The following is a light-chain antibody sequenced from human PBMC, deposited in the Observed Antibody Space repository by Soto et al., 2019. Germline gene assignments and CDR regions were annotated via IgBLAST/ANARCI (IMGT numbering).Light chain of an antibody. V-gene: IGLV2-14*01. J-gene: IGLJ3*02. CDR1: SSDLAIYNY. CDR2: QVT. CDR3: GSYTSATTWV. Sequence: QSALTQPASVSGSPGQSITISCTGTSSDLAIYNYVSWYQQQPGKAPKLMIYQVTNRPSGVSNRFSGSKSGNSASLSISGLQPEDEASYFCGSYTSATTWVFGGGTKLTVL.